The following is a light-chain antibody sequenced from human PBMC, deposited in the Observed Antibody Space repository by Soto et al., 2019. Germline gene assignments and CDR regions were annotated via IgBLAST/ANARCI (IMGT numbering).Light chain of an antibody. CDR2: GAS. V-gene: IGKV3-15*01. J-gene: IGKJ2*02. CDR3: QQYNNLPPGT. Sequence: EIILTQSPASLCVSPGERATLSCRASQSVNNNLAWYQQKPGQAPRLLIYGASTRATGIPGRFRGSGSGTEFTLTITSLQSEDFAVYFCQQYNNLPPGTFGQGTKLEIK. CDR1: QSVNNN.